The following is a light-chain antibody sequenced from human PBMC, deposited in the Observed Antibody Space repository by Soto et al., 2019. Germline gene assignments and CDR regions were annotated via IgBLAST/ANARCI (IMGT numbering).Light chain of an antibody. CDR1: QSVRGSN. CDR2: SAS. CDR3: QQYDEWPTT. V-gene: IGKV3-15*01. Sequence: ENVLTQSPGTLSLSPGERATLSCRASQSVRGSNLAWYQQKPGQAPRLLIHSASTRATGTPFRFSGSGSGTDFTLTISSLQSEDFGFYYCQQYDEWPTTFGQGTKVDNK. J-gene: IGKJ1*01.